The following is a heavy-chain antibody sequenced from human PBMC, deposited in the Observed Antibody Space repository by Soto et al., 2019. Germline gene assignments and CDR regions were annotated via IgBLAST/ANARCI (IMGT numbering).Heavy chain of an antibody. D-gene: IGHD3-10*01. CDR2: INHSGST. CDR1: GGSFSGYY. V-gene: IGHV4-34*01. J-gene: IGHJ5*02. CDR3: ARGRMGRGVTAHRWFDP. Sequence: PSETLSLTCAVYGGSFSGYYWSWIRQPPGKGLEWIGEINHSGSTNYNPSLKSRVTISVDTSKNQFSLKLSSVTAADTAVYYCARGRMGRGVTAHRWFDPWGQGTLVTVSS.